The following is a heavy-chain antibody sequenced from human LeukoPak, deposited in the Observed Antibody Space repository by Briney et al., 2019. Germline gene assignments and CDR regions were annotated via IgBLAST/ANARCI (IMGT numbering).Heavy chain of an antibody. Sequence: SETLSLTCTVSRGSINTGNYYWSWIRQPPGKGLEWLGFIHYSGSTDYNPSLKSRVSISIDTSKNQFSLQLSSVTAADTAVYYCARGDYYDSSGIDSWGQGTLVTVSS. V-gene: IGHV4-30-4*01. CDR2: IHYSGST. CDR1: RGSINTGNYY. J-gene: IGHJ4*02. D-gene: IGHD3-22*01. CDR3: ARGDYYDSSGIDS.